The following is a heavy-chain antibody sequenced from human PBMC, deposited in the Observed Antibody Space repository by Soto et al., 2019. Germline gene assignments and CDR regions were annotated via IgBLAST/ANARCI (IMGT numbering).Heavy chain of an antibody. CDR3: SRVPRNNRGAPLDY. CDR2: ISSSGSTI. CDR1: GFTFSDYY. V-gene: IGHV3-11*01. J-gene: IGHJ4*02. Sequence: PGGSLRLSCAASGFTFSDYYMSWIRQAPGKGLEWVSYISSSGSTIYYADSVKGRFTISRDNAKNSLYLQMNSLKIDDTAVYHCSRVPRNNRGAPLDYWGQGTLVTVSS. D-gene: IGHD3-10*01.